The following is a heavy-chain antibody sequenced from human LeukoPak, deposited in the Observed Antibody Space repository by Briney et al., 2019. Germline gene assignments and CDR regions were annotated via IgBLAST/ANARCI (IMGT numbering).Heavy chain of an antibody. J-gene: IGHJ4*02. V-gene: IGHV3-7*01. Sequence: GGSLRLSCAASGFMLSSYWMSWVRQAPGKGLEWVANIKQDGSEKYYVDSVKGRFTISRDNAKNSLFLQMNRLRAEDTAVYFCAREGSQSASGTYPGNDWGQGTLVTVPS. CDR1: GFMLSSYW. CDR3: AREGSQSASGTYPGND. D-gene: IGHD1-26*01. CDR2: IKQDGSEK.